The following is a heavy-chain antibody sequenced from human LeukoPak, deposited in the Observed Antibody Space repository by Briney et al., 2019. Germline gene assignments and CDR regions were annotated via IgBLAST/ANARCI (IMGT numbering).Heavy chain of an antibody. CDR3: ARGSVLSTYYDFWSGPSNYYYYYMDV. CDR2: INHSGST. V-gene: IGHV4-34*01. Sequence: PSETLSLTCAVYGGSFSGYYWSWIRQPPGKGLEWIGEINHSGSTNYNPSLKSRVTISVDTSKNQFSLKLSSVTAADTAVYYCARGSVLSTYYDFWSGPSNYYYYYMDVWGKGTTVTVSS. D-gene: IGHD3-3*01. J-gene: IGHJ6*03. CDR1: GGSFSGYY.